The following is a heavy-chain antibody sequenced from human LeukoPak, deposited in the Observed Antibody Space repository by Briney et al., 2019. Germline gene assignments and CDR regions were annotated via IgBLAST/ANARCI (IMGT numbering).Heavy chain of an antibody. Sequence: NPGGSLRLSCAASGFTFSSYSMNWVRQAAGKGLEWVSSISSSSSYIYYADSVKGRFTISRDNAKNSLYLQMNSLRAEDTAVYYCARVSWTGYDFWSGYHAYYFDYWGQGTLATVSS. CDR3: ARVSWTGYDFWSGYHAYYFDY. V-gene: IGHV3-21*01. CDR1: GFTFSSYS. J-gene: IGHJ4*02. D-gene: IGHD3-3*01. CDR2: ISSSSSYI.